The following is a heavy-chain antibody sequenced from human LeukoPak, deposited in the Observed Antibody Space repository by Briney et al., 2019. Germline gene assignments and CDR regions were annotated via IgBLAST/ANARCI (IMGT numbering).Heavy chain of an antibody. CDR2: IYTSGST. CDR1: GFSVSSTY. Sequence: GGSLRLSCAASGFSVSSTYMSWVRQAPGKGLEWVSLIYTSGSTYYADSVMGRYTISRDNSKNTLFLQMNSLRAEDSAVYYCTRDGAGTQSWVEFDLWGQGTLVTVSS. D-gene: IGHD3-10*01. J-gene: IGHJ5*02. CDR3: TRDGAGTQSWVEFDL. V-gene: IGHV3-66*03.